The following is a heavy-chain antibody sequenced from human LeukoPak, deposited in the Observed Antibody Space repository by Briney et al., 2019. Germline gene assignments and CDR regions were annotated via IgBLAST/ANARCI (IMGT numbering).Heavy chain of an antibody. CDR1: GYTFTSNA. Sequence: ASVKVSCKASGYTFTSNALGWVRQAPGQGLAWMGIINLSAGSTSYAQKFQGRLTMTRDTSTSTVYMELSSLRSEDTAVYYCARGQYYSDTINYYSRHDAFDIWGQGTMVTVSS. V-gene: IGHV1-46*01. CDR3: ARGQYYSDTINYYSRHDAFDI. D-gene: IGHD3-22*01. CDR2: INLSAGST. J-gene: IGHJ3*02.